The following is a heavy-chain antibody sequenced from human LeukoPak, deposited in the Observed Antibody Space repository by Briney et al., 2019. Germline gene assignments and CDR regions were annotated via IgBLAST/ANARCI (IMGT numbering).Heavy chain of an antibody. CDR3: ARIPSYYDFWSGYYTFNWFDP. CDR1: GGSFSGYY. CDR2: INHSGST. D-gene: IGHD3-3*01. V-gene: IGHV4-34*01. Sequence: SETLSLTCAVYGGSFSGYYWSWIRQPPGKGLEWIGEINHSGSTNYNPSLKSRVTISVDTSKKQFSLKLSSVTAADTAVYYCARIPSYYDFWSGYYTFNWFDPWGQGTLVTVSS. J-gene: IGHJ5*02.